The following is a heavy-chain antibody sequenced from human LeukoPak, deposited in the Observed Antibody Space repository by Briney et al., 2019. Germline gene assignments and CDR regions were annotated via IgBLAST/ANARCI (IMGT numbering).Heavy chain of an antibody. D-gene: IGHD5-24*01. CDR2: ISSSSSYI. CDR1: GFTFSTYS. V-gene: IGHV3-21*01. CDR3: ARGSPVEMATISGWFDP. Sequence: KAGGSLRLSCAASGFTFSTYSMNWVRQAPGKGLEWVSSISSSSSYIYYADSVKGRFTISRDNAKDSLYLQMNGLRAEDTAVYYCARGSPVEMATISGWFDPWGQGTLVTVSS. J-gene: IGHJ5*02.